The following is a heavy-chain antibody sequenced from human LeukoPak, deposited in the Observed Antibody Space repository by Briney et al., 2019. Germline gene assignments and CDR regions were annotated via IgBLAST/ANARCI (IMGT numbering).Heavy chain of an antibody. CDR1: GGTFSSYA. J-gene: IGHJ4*02. V-gene: IGHV1-69*05. CDR3: ARGVSGWYHDDY. Sequence: GASVKVSCKASGGTFSSYAISWVRQAPGQGLEWMGGIIPIFGTANYAQKFQGRVTITTDESTSTAYMELSSLRSEDTAVYYCARGVSGWYHDDYWGQGTLVTVSS. D-gene: IGHD6-19*01. CDR2: IIPIFGTA.